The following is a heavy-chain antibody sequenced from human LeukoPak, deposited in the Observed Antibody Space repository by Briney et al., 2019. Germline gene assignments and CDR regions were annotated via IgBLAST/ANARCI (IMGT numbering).Heavy chain of an antibody. CDR2: INHSGST. CDR3: ARVRRGFYPKSRYYYYYYMDV. Sequence: SETLSLTCAVYGGSFSGYYWSWIRQPPGKGLEWIGEINHSGSTNYNPSLKSRVTISVDTSKNQFSLKLSSVTAADTAVYYCARVRRGFYPKSRYYYYYYMDVWGKGTTVTISS. CDR1: GGSFSGYY. D-gene: IGHD3-10*01. J-gene: IGHJ6*03. V-gene: IGHV4-34*01.